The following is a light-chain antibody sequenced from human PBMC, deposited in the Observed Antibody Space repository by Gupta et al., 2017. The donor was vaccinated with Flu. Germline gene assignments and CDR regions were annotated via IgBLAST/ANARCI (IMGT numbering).Light chain of an antibody. Sequence: QSALTQPPSLSPSPGQSISISCPGTRGHVVRFNYVSWYQQHPGTAPKLVICDDSNRPSGVSDRFSGSKSGTTASLAISGLRAEEEADYYCSSYGDTLDHVVFGGGTKLTVL. CDR2: DDS. V-gene: IGLV2-14*01. CDR1: RGHVVRFNY. J-gene: IGLJ2*01. CDR3: SSYGDTLDHVV.